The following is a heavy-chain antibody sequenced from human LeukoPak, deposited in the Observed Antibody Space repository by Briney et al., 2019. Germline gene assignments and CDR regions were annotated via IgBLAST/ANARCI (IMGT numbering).Heavy chain of an antibody. D-gene: IGHD2-2*02. CDR2: IYHSGST. J-gene: IGHJ5*02. V-gene: IGHV4-38-2*02. CDR1: GYSISSGYY. Sequence: PSETLSLTCTVSGYSISSGYYWGWIRQPPGEGLEWIGSIYHSGSTYYNPSLKSRVTISVDTSKNQFSLKLSSVTAADTAVYYCARAGLGHCSSTSCYTIGFWFDPWGQGTLVTVSS. CDR3: ARAGLGHCSSTSCYTIGFWFDP.